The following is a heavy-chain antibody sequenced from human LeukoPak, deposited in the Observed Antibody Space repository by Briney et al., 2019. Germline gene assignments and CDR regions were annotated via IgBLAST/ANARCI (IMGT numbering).Heavy chain of an antibody. Sequence: KPSETLSLTCTVSGGSISSSSYYWGWIRQPPGKGLEWIGSIYYSGSTYYNPSLKSRVTISVDTSKNQFSLKLSSVTAADTAVYYCARDTTTVTFDYWGQGTLVTVSS. CDR1: GGSISSSSYY. CDR3: ARDTTTVTFDY. D-gene: IGHD4-11*01. J-gene: IGHJ4*02. CDR2: IYYSGST. V-gene: IGHV4-39*02.